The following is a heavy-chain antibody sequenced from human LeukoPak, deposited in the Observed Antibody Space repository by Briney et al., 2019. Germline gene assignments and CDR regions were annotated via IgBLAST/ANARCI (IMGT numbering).Heavy chain of an antibody. CDR1: GFTFSDYY. J-gene: IGHJ1*01. Sequence: GRSLRLSCAASGFTFSDYYMSWIRQAPGKGLEWVSYISSSGSTIYYADSVKGRFTISRDNAKNSLYLQMNSLRAEDTAVYYCARDRNYYVWGSYRFQHWGQGTLVTVSS. CDR2: ISSSGSTI. CDR3: ARDRNYYVWGSYRFQH. D-gene: IGHD3-16*02. V-gene: IGHV3-11*01.